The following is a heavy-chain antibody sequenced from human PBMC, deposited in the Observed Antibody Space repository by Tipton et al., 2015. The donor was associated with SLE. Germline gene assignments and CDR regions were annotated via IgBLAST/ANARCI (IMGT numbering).Heavy chain of an antibody. V-gene: IGHV4-39*07. J-gene: IGHJ2*01. D-gene: IGHD1-1*01. CDR1: GGSISSYY. CDR2: IYYSGST. Sequence: TLSLTCTVSGGSISSYYWGWIRQPPGKGLEWIGSIYYSGSTYYNPSLKSRVTISVDTSKNQFSLKLSSVTAAGTAVYYCARDDTGPATYFDLWGRGTLVTVSS. CDR3: ARDDTGPATYFDL.